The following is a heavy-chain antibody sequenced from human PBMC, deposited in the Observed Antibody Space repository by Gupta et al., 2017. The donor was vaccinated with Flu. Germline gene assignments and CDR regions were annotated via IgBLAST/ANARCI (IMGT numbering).Heavy chain of an antibody. CDR1: GGSISSSSYY. V-gene: IGHV4-39*01. D-gene: IGHD5-12*01. CDR2: IYYSGST. J-gene: IGHJ4*02. CDR3: ARHHESGRGRTLRYPGGY. Sequence: QLQLQESGPGLVKPSETLSLTCTVSGGSISSSSYYWGWIRQPPGKGLEWIGSIYYSGSTYYNPSLKSRVTISVDTSKNQFSLKLSSVTAADTAVYYCARHHESGRGRTLRYPGGYWGQGTLVTVSS.